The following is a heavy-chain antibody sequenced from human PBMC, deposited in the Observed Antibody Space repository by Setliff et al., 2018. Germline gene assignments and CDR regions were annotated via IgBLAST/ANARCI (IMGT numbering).Heavy chain of an antibody. CDR2: INSDGSST. V-gene: IGHV3-74*01. CDR1: GFTFSSYW. CDR3: ARESSGSLVNY. J-gene: IGHJ4*02. Sequence: PGGSLRLSCAASGFTFSSYWMHWVRQAPGKGLVWVARINSDGSSTSYADSVKGRFTISRDNAKNTLYLQMNSLRAEDTAVYYCARESSGSLVNYWGQGTLVTVSS. D-gene: IGHD1-26*01.